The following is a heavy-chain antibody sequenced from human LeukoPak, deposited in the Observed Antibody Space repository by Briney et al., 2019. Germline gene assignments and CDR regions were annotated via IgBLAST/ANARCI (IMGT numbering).Heavy chain of an antibody. J-gene: IGHJ1*01. CDR3: AKAITIFGVVTLGTAEYFQH. V-gene: IGHV3-23*01. D-gene: IGHD3-3*01. CDR2: ISASGGST. Sequence: GGSLRLSCAASGFTFTTYAMSWVRQAPGKGLEWVSTISASGGSTYYADSVKGRFTISRDNSQNTLYLQMNSLRAEDTAVYYCAKAITIFGVVTLGTAEYFQHWGQGTRVTVSS. CDR1: GFTFTTYA.